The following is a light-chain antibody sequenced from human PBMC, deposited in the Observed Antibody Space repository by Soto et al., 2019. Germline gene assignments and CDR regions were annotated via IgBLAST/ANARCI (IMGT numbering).Light chain of an antibody. CDR1: QTIGSY. J-gene: IGKJ1*01. CDR3: QQSYNTPWT. Sequence: DIQLTQSPSSLSASVGDRVTITCRASQTIGSYLNWYQQKPGKTPXXXXXXXXXXXXGVPSRFSXXXSGTGFTLTISSLQPEDFATYFCQQSYNTPWTFGQGTKV. CDR2: XXX. V-gene: IGKV1-39*01.